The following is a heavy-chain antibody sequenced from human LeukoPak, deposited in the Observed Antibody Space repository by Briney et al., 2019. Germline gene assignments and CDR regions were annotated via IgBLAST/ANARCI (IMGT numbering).Heavy chain of an antibody. J-gene: IGHJ4*02. CDR2: IYTSGST. D-gene: IGHD3-3*01. V-gene: IGHV4-4*07. Sequence: SETLSLTCTVSGGSISSYYWSWIRQPAGKGLEWIGRIYTSGSTNYNPSLKSRVTMSVDTSKNQFSLKLSSVTAADTAVYYCARQGYDFWSGYHYPFDYWGQGTLVTVSS. CDR1: GGSISSYY. CDR3: ARQGYDFWSGYHYPFDY.